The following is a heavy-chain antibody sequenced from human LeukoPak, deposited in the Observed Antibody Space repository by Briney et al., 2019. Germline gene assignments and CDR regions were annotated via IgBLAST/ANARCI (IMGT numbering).Heavy chain of an antibody. CDR1: GFTVSNNY. CDR2: IYSGGTT. J-gene: IGHJ4*02. Sequence: GGSLRLSCAASGFTVSNNYVTWVRQAPGKGLEWVAVIYSGGTTYYADSVKGRFTISRDNSKNTLYLQVNSLRTEDTAVYYCAKDLENGYKHGADYWGQGTLVTVSS. V-gene: IGHV3-53*05. D-gene: IGHD5-24*01. CDR3: AKDLENGYKHGADY.